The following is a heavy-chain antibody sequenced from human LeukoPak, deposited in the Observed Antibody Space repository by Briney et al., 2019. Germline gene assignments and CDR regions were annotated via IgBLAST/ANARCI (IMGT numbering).Heavy chain of an antibody. CDR1: GVSFSGYY. CDR3: ARGVLGVVPAAMDV. J-gene: IGHJ6*03. D-gene: IGHD2-2*01. V-gene: IGHV4-34*01. Sequence: SETLSLTCAVYGVSFSGYYWSWLRQPPGKGLEWIGETNHSGSTNYNPSLKSRVTISVDTSKNQFSLKLSSVTAADTAVYYCARGVLGVVPAAMDVWGKGTTVTVSS. CDR2: TNHSGST.